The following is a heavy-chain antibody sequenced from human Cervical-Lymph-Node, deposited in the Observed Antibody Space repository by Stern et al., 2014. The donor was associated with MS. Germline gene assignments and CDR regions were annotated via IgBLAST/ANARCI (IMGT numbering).Heavy chain of an antibody. V-gene: IGHV1-24*01. CDR1: GYTLNDLS. CDR2: SSPEDGET. Sequence: VPLVESGAEVKKPGASVKVSCKVSGYTLNDLSLHWVRQAPGEGLEWMGGSSPEDGETIFAQGLQGRVTVTEDTSTDTAYMELSSLRSEDTAVYYCASAVTGLNYYFHALDVWGQGTTVTVSS. CDR3: ASAVTGLNYYFHALDV. J-gene: IGHJ6*02. D-gene: IGHD6-19*01.